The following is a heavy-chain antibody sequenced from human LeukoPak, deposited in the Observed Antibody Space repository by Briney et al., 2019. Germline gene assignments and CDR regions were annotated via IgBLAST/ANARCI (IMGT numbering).Heavy chain of an antibody. J-gene: IGHJ3*02. CDR2: INPNSDGT. CDR3: AREVLRVGATCGAFDI. D-gene: IGHD1-26*01. CDR1: GYTFTGYY. V-gene: IGHV1-2*02. Sequence: ASVKVSCKASGYTFTGYYMHWVRQAPGQGLEWMGWINPNSDGTNYAQKFQGRVTMTRDTSIRTAYMELSRLRSADTAVYYCAREVLRVGATCGAFDIWGQGTMVTVSS.